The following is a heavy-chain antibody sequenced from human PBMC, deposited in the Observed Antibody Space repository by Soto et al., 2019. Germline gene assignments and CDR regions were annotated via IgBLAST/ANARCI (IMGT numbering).Heavy chain of an antibody. D-gene: IGHD3-10*01. J-gene: IGHJ4*02. CDR3: AKPTHYGSGSYYLAY. Sequence: GGSLRLSCAASGFTFSSYAMSWVRQAPGKGLEWVSAISGSGGSTYYADSVKGRFTISRDNSKNTLYLQMNSLRAEDTAVYYCAKPTHYGSGSYYLAYWGQGTLVTVSS. CDR2: ISGSGGST. V-gene: IGHV3-23*01. CDR1: GFTFSSYA.